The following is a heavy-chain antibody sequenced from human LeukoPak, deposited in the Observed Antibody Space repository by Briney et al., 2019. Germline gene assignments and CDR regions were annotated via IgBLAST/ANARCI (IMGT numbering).Heavy chain of an antibody. D-gene: IGHD1-26*01. J-gene: IGHJ4*02. CDR2: ISGSGGST. V-gene: IGHV3-23*01. CDR3: AKDPLGGLLSYFDY. CDR1: GFTFSSYA. Sequence: GGSLRLSCAASGFTFSSYAMSWVRQAPGKGLEWVSAISGSGGSTYYADSVKGRFTISRDNSKNTPYLQMNSLRAEDTAVYYCAKDPLGGLLSYFDYWGQGTLVTVSS.